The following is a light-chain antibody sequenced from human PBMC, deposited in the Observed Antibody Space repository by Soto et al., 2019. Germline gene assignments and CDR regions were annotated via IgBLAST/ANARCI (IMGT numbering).Light chain of an antibody. CDR2: DVT. J-gene: IGLJ2*01. CDR1: TSDIGVYNY. CDR3: SSYAGSGTFEI. V-gene: IGLV2-14*03. Sequence: QSVLTQPASVSASPGQSVTISCTGTTSDIGVYNYVSWYQQHPGKAPKLMIYDVTNRPSGVSNRFSGSKSGNTASLTISGLQVEDEADYYCSSYAGSGTFEIFGGGTKVTVL.